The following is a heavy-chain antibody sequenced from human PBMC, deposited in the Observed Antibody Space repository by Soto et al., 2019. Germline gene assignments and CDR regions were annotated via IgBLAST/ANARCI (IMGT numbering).Heavy chain of an antibody. CDR2: ISPGDSDT. J-gene: IGHJ4*02. CDR1: GYNFKSYW. CDR3: ARLGYSGYDFLGY. Sequence: PWESLKISCKGSGYNFKSYWIGRVREMPANGLDRTRSISPGDSDTRYSPPFQGRVTISADKSISTAYLQWSSLKASDTAMYYCARLGYSGYDFLGYWGQGTLVTVSS. V-gene: IGHV5-51*01. D-gene: IGHD5-12*01.